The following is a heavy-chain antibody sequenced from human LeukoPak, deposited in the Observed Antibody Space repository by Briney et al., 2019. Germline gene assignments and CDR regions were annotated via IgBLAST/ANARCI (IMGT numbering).Heavy chain of an antibody. V-gene: IGHV4-61*02. CDR2: IYTSGST. J-gene: IGHJ4*02. CDR1: GGSISSGSYY. Sequence: SQTLSLTCTVSGGSISSGSYYWSWIRQPAGKGLEWIGRIYTSGSTNYNPSLKSRVTISVDTSKNQFSLKLSSVTAADTAVYYCARPPIFGGTNVYAFDYWGQGTLVTVSS. CDR3: ARPPIFGGTNVYAFDY. D-gene: IGHD2-8*01.